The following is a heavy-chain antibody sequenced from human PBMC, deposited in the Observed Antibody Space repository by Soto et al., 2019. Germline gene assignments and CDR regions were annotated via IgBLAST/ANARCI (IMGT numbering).Heavy chain of an antibody. CDR1: GVTFSSYA. CDR3: AKGLVVPAANYYYYYGMDV. V-gene: IGHV3-23*01. CDR2: ISGSGGST. D-gene: IGHD2-2*01. J-gene: IGHJ6*02. Sequence: GGSLRLSCAASGVTFSSYAMSWVRQAPGKGLEWVSAISGSGGSTYYADSVKGRFTISRDNSKNTLYLQMNSLRAEDTAVYYCAKGLVVPAANYYYYYGMDVWGQGTTVTVSS.